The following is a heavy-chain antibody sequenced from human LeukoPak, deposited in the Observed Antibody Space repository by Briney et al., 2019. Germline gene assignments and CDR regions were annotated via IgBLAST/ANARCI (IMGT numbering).Heavy chain of an antibody. Sequence: GASVKVSCKASGFTFTSHDYNWVRQATGQGLEWMGWMNPNSGSTGYAQKFQGRVTMTRDTSTNTAYMELSALTSEDTAVYYCARNPPRTGDFNSWGQGALVTVSS. J-gene: IGHJ4*02. CDR3: ARNPPRTGDFNS. CDR1: GFTFTSHD. CDR2: MNPNSGST. D-gene: IGHD7-27*01. V-gene: IGHV1-8*01.